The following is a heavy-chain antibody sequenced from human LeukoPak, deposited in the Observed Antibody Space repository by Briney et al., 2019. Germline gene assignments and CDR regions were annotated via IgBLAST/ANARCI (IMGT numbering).Heavy chain of an antibody. CDR2: ISGSGGST. J-gene: IGHJ4*02. CDR3: AKVSAGNLGELSFRFSVFDY. V-gene: IGHV3-23*01. D-gene: IGHD3-16*02. CDR1: GFTFSSYA. Sequence: GGSLRLSCAASGFTFSSYAMSWVRQAPGKGLEWVSAISGSGGSTYYADSVKGRFTISRDNSKNTLYLQMNSLRAEDTAVYYCAKVSAGNLGELSFRFSVFDYWGQGTLVTVSS.